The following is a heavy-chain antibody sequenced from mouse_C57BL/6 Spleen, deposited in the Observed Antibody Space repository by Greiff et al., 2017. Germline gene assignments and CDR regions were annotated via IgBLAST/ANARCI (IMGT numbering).Heavy chain of an antibody. D-gene: IGHD1-1*01. J-gene: IGHJ3*01. CDR3: ASDGYYGSSPWFAY. CDR2: IYPGSGNT. CDR1: GYTFTDYY. Sequence: QVQLQQSGAELVRPGASVKLSCKASGYTFTDYYINWVKQRPGQGLEWIARIYPGSGNTYSNEKLKGKATLTAEKSSSTAYMQLSSLTSEDSAVYFCASDGYYGSSPWFAYWGQGTLVTVSA. V-gene: IGHV1-76*01.